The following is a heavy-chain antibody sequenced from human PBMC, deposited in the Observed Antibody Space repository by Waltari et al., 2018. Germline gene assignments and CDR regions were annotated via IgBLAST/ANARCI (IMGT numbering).Heavy chain of an antibody. J-gene: IGHJ4*02. CDR2: ISAYNGNT. V-gene: IGHV1-18*01. D-gene: IGHD7-27*01. Sequence: AEVKKPGASVKVSCKASGYTFTSYGISWVRQAPGQGLEWMGWISAYNGNTNYAQKLQGRVTMTTDTSTSTAYMELRSLRSDDTAVYYCARDVERPKNWGSGVYFDYWGQGTLVTVSS. CDR3: ARDVERPKNWGSGVYFDY. CDR1: GYTFTSYG.